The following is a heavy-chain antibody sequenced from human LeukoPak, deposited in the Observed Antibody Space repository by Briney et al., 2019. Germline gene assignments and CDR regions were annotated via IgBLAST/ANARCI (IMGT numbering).Heavy chain of an antibody. J-gene: IGHJ4*02. CDR1: GGSITSSSYC. Sequence: SETLSLTCAVSGGSITSSSYCWGWIRQPPGKGLEWLGSICYSGSTFYNPSLKTPVTISVDTSNNQHSLKLGSVPAADTAVYCCARLSGSYSEIDYWGEGTLVTV. CDR3: ARLSGSYSEIDY. V-gene: IGHV4-39*01. CDR2: ICYSGST. D-gene: IGHD1-26*01.